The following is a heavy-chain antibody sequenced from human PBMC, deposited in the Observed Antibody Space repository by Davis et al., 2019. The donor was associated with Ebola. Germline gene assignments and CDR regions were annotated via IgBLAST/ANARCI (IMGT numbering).Heavy chain of an antibody. CDR1: GFTVSSNY. CDR3: ARDDILTDVLYYYYYGMDV. CDR2: IKQDGSEK. D-gene: IGHD3-9*01. V-gene: IGHV3-7*01. Sequence: PGGSLRLSCAASGFTVSSNYMSWVRQAPGKGLEWVASIKQDGSEKYYVDSVKGRFTISRDNAKNSLYLQMNSLRAEDTAVYYCARDDILTDVLYYYYYGMDVWGQGTTVTVSS. J-gene: IGHJ6*02.